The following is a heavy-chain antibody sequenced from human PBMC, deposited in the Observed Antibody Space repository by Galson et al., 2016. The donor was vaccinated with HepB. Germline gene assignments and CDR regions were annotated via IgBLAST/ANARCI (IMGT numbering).Heavy chain of an antibody. CDR2: IYSGGTT. Sequence: SLRLSCAASGFTVSSNYMTWVRQAPGKGLESVSVIYSGGTTSYADSVKGRFTISRDNSKNTLFLQMNTLRAEDTAVYYCARGVYGDHGWFDYWGQGTLVTVSS. V-gene: IGHV3-66*02. J-gene: IGHJ4*02. CDR1: GFTVSSNY. CDR3: ARGVYGDHGWFDY. D-gene: IGHD4-17*01.